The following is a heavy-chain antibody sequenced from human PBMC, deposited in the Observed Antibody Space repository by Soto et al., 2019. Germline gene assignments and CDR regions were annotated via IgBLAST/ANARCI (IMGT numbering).Heavy chain of an antibody. CDR2: IYWYDDK. J-gene: IGHJ6*02. V-gene: IGHV2-5*01. CDR1: GFSLSTSGVG. D-gene: IGHD2-21*02. Sequence: QITLKESGPTLVKPPQTLTLTCTFSGFSLSTSGVGVGWIRQPPGKALEWLALIYWYDDKRYSPSPRSSITLSKDTSKDQVVLTMTNKDPADTATYDCIQSSCCGDCLQSYASHYYCGLDVWGQGTTVAVSS. CDR3: IQSSCCGDCLQSYASHYYCGLDV.